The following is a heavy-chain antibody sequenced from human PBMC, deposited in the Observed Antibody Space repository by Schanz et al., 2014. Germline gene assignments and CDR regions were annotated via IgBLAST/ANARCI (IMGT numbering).Heavy chain of an antibody. V-gene: IGHV1-46*03. D-gene: IGHD2-2*01. CDR3: ARGGFFDSTSFDS. CDR1: GYTFTSYY. J-gene: IGHJ4*02. Sequence: QVQLVQSGAEVKKPGASVKVSCKASGYTFTSYYMHWVRQAPGQGLEWMGWMNSKTGNTGYAQNFQGRLTVTRDTSTSTVNMELSSLRSEDTAVYYCARGGFFDSTSFDSWGQGTLVTVSS. CDR2: MNSKTGNT.